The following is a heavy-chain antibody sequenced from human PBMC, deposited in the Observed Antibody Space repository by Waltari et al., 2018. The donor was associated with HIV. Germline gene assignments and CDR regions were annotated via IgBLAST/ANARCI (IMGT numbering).Heavy chain of an antibody. V-gene: IGHV4-61*01. CDR2: LYYNGIT. CDR3: AGGAMVTRRWSSAGPSRVDP. D-gene: IGHD2-21*02. J-gene: IGHJ5*02. CDR1: GGSITSSSYY. Sequence: QVKLQESGPRLVRPSETLSLTCTVSGGSITSSSYYSTWFRHSPGGGLEWLGYLYYNGITTDNRSLKRRLSISMDTYRNRFFLCLDSGTATDTAVDYCAGGAMVTRRWSSAGPSRVDPWGQGILVIVSS.